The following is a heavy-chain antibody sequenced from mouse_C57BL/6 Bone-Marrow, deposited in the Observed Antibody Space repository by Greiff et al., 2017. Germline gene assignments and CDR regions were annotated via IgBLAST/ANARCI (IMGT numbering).Heavy chain of an antibody. CDR2: IDPNSGGT. V-gene: IGHV1-72*01. J-gene: IGHJ2*01. Sequence: VQLQQSGAELVKPGASVKLSCKASGYTFTSYWMHWVKQRPGRGLEWIGRIDPNSGGTKYNEKFKSKATLTVDKPSSTAYMQLSSLTSEDSAVYYCARHYYGSSYDLYYFDYWGQGTTLTVSS. D-gene: IGHD1-1*01. CDR3: ARHYYGSSYDLYYFDY. CDR1: GYTFTSYW.